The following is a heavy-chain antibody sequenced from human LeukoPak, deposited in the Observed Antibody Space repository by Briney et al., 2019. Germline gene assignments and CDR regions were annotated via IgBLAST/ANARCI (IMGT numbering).Heavy chain of an antibody. D-gene: IGHD4-17*01. V-gene: IGHV3-23*01. CDR3: AKDPNGDYVGAFDM. Sequence: GGSLRLSCAASGLTFSRYAMTWVRQAPGKGLEWVSSIPVSGDPTYYADSVRGRFTVSRDNSKSSLYLQMNGLRAEDTALYYCAKDPNGDYVGAFDMWGQGTMVTISS. CDR1: GLTFSRYA. J-gene: IGHJ3*02. CDR2: IPVSGDPT.